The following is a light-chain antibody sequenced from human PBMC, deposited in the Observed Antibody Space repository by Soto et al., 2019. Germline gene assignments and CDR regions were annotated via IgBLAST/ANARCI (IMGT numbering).Light chain of an antibody. CDR3: QQSHSTPYT. CDR1: QSISRN. J-gene: IGKJ2*01. Sequence: DIQLTQSPSSLSPSVGDRITLSCRASQSISRNLNWYQQMPGKAPSLLIYAARDLQSGVPGRFSGSGSGTEFNRTISSLQPEDLATDYCQQSHSTPYTFGQGTKLE. CDR2: AAR. V-gene: IGKV1-39*01.